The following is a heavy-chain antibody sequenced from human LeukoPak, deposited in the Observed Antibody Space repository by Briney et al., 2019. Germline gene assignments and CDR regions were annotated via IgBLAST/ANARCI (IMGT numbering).Heavy chain of an antibody. CDR3: ARDRGYYDSSGYESTRLDAFDI. V-gene: IGHV3-23*01. J-gene: IGHJ3*02. CDR2: ISGSGIST. D-gene: IGHD3-22*01. Sequence: GGSLRLSCAPSGFTFSSYAMSWVRQAPGKGLEWVSAISGSGISTYYADSVKGRFTISRDNAKNSLYLQMNSLRAEDTAVYYCARDRGYYDSSGYESTRLDAFDIWGQGTMVTVSS. CDR1: GFTFSSYA.